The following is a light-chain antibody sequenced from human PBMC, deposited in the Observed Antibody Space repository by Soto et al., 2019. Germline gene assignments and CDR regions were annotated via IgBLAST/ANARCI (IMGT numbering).Light chain of an antibody. CDR3: QQRSNWPT. CDR1: QSVSSY. Sequence: EIVLTQSPATLSLSPGERATLSCRASQSVSSYLAWYQQKPGQAPGLLIYDASNRATGIPARFSGSGSGTDFTLTISSLEPEDFAVYYCQQRSNWPTFGQGTRLRL. V-gene: IGKV3-11*01. J-gene: IGKJ5*01. CDR2: DAS.